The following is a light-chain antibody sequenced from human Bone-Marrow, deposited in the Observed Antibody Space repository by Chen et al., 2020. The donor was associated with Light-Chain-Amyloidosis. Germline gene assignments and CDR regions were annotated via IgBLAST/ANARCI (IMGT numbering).Light chain of an antibody. CDR1: NIGSTS. CDR2: DHS. Sequence: SSVLTQPSSVSVAPGQTATIACGGNNIGSTSVHWYQQTPGQAPLLVVYDHSDRPSGIPERLAGSNSGNTATLTIRRVEAGDEADYYWQVWDRSSDRPVFGGGTKLTVL. CDR3: QVWDRSSDRPV. J-gene: IGLJ3*02. V-gene: IGLV3-21*02.